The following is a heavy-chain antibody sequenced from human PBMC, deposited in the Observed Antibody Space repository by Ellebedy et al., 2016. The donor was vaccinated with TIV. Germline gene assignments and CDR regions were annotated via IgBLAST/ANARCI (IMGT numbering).Heavy chain of an antibody. D-gene: IGHD2-2*01. V-gene: IGHV1-2*04. Sequence: ASVKVSXXASGYTFTGYYMHWVRQAPGQGLEWMGWINPNSGGTNYAQKFQGWVTMTRDTSISTAYMELSRLRSEDTAVYYCATVSTVFDYWGQGTLVTVSS. J-gene: IGHJ4*02. CDR3: ATVSTVFDY. CDR2: INPNSGGT. CDR1: GYTFTGYY.